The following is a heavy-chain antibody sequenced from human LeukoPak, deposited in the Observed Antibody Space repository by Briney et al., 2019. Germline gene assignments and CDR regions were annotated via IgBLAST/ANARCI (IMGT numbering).Heavy chain of an antibody. Sequence: SETLSLTCTVSGGSISSYYWSWIRQPPGKGLEWIGEINHSGSTNYNPSLKSRVTISVDTSKNQFSLKLSSVTAADTAVYYRARGQLTTVTTGNWFDPWGQGTLVTVSS. CDR1: GGSISSYY. J-gene: IGHJ5*02. D-gene: IGHD4-17*01. V-gene: IGHV4-34*01. CDR3: ARGQLTTVTTGNWFDP. CDR2: INHSGST.